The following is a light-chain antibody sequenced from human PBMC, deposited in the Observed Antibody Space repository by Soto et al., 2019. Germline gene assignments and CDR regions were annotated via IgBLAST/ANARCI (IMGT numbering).Light chain of an antibody. CDR1: QSISSW. Sequence: DIQMTQSPSTLSASVGDRGTITCRASQSISSWLAWYQQKPGKAPKLLIYKASSLESGVPSRFSGSGSGTEFTLTISSLQPDDFATYYCQQYNSYSITFGQGTRLEI. J-gene: IGKJ5*01. CDR2: KAS. V-gene: IGKV1-5*03. CDR3: QQYNSYSIT.